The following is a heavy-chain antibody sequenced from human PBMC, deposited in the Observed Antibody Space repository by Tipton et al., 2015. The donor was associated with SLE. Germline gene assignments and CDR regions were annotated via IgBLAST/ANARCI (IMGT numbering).Heavy chain of an antibody. CDR1: GGSFSGYY. D-gene: IGHD7-27*01. CDR2: INYSGST. V-gene: IGHV4-34*01. Sequence: TLSLTCAVYGGSFSGYYWSWIRQSPGKGLEWIGEINYSGSTNYNPSLKSRVTISVDTSKNQFSLKVSSVTAADTAVYFCARVGEMMTGDKIFDYGGQGTLVTVSS. CDR3: ARVGEMMTGDKIFDY. J-gene: IGHJ4*02.